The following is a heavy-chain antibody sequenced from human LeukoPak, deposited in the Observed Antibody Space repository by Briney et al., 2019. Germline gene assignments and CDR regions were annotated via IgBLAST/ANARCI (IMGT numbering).Heavy chain of an antibody. D-gene: IGHD6-13*01. Sequence: PSRTLSLTCTVSGGSISSGDYYWTWIRQPPGKGLEWIGYIYYSGSTYYNPSLKSRVTISVDRSKNQFSLKLSSVTAADTAVYYCASVPLAAAGSGWGQGTLVTVSS. V-gene: IGHV4-30-4*01. CDR2: IYYSGST. CDR3: ASVPLAAAGSG. CDR1: GGSISSGDYY. J-gene: IGHJ4*02.